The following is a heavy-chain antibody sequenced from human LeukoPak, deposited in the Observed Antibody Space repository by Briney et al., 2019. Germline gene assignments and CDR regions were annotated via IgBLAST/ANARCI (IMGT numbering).Heavy chain of an antibody. Sequence: SDTLSLTCAVSGYSISTNHWWGWIRQPPGKGLEWIGYIFYSGYTNYNPSLKSRVTISVDTSKNQFSLKLSSVTAADTALYYCARSGSYDSSGYSNDYWGQGTLVTVSS. CDR3: ARSGSYDSSGYSNDY. D-gene: IGHD3-22*01. CDR1: GYSISTNHW. J-gene: IGHJ4*02. V-gene: IGHV4-28*01. CDR2: IFYSGYT.